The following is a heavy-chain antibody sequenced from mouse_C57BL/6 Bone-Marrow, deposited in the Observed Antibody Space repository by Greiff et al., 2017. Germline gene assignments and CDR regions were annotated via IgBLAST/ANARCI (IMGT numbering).Heavy chain of an antibody. V-gene: IGHV1-63*01. CDR2: IYPGGGYT. D-gene: IGHD1-2*01. Sequence: VQLQQSGAELVRSGTSVKMSCKASGYTFTNYWIGWAKQRPGHGLEWIGDIYPGGGYTNYNEKFKGKATLTADKSSSTAYMQLSSLTSEDSAIYYCARYYGHWYFDVWGTGTTVTVSS. CDR1: GYTFTNYW. CDR3: ARYYGHWYFDV. J-gene: IGHJ1*03.